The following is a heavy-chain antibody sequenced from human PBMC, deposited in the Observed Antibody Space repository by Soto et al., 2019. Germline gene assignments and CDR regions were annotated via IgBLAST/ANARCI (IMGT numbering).Heavy chain of an antibody. CDR2: INHSGST. Sequence: SETLSLTCAVYGGSFSGYYWSWIRQPPGKGLEWIGEINHSGSTNYNPSLKSRVTISVDTSKNQFSLKLSSVTAADTAVYYCARAYVSLMDVWGQGTTVTVAS. V-gene: IGHV4-34*01. D-gene: IGHD3-16*01. CDR3: ARAYVSLMDV. J-gene: IGHJ6*02. CDR1: GGSFSGYY.